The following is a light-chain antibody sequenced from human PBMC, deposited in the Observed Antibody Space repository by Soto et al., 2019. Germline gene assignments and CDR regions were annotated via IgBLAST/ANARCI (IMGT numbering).Light chain of an antibody. V-gene: IGKV3-20*01. J-gene: IGKJ1*01. CDR3: QHSGYSPRT. CDR1: QSVSSNY. CDR2: GAS. Sequence: EIVLTQSPCTLSLSPGERATLSCRASQSVSSNYSAWYQLTPGHAHRLLIYGASSRATGPPDSFSGSGSGTDSTITISRLDPEDFAVYFCQHSGYSPRTFGQGTKVDIK.